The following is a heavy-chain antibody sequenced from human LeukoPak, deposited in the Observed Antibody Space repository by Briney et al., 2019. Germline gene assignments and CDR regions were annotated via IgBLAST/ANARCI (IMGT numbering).Heavy chain of an antibody. CDR3: ARGPVDSSPYYYYYYMDV. CDR2: ISGSGGST. Sequence: GGSLRLSCAASGFTFSSDAMSWVRQAPGKGLEWVSAISGSGGSTYYADSVKGRFTISRDNSKNTLYLQMNSLRAEDTAVYYCARGPVDSSPYYYYYYMDVWGKGTTVTISS. V-gene: IGHV3-23*01. D-gene: IGHD3-22*01. CDR1: GFTFSSDA. J-gene: IGHJ6*03.